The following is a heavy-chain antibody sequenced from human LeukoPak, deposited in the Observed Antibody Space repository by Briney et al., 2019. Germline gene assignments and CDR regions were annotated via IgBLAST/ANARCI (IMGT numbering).Heavy chain of an antibody. Sequence: GGSLRLSCAASGFTFSSYDMHWVRQATGKGLEWVSAIGTAGDTYYPGSVKGRFTISGENAKNSLYLQMNSLRAGDTAVYYCARAGGSYGKYYFDYWGQGTLVTVSS. J-gene: IGHJ4*02. D-gene: IGHD1-26*01. V-gene: IGHV3-13*01. CDR3: ARAGGSYGKYYFDY. CDR1: GFTFSSYD. CDR2: IGTAGDT.